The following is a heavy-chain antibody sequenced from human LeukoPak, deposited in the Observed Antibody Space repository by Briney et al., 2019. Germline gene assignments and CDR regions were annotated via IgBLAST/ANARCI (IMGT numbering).Heavy chain of an antibody. V-gene: IGHV1-8*01. CDR2: VNPNSGNT. Sequence: VASVKVSCKASGYTFTSYDINWVRQATGQGLEWMGWVNPNSGNTGYAQKFQGRVTMTRNTSISTAYMELSSLRSEDTAVYYCAREITMVPGATGDWFDPRGQGTLVTVSS. D-gene: IGHD3-10*01. CDR3: AREITMVPGATGDWFDP. CDR1: GYTFTSYD. J-gene: IGHJ5*02.